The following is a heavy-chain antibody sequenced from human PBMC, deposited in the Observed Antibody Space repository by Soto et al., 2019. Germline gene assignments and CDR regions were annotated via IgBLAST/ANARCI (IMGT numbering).Heavy chain of an antibody. Sequence: EVQLVESGGALVKPGGSLSLSCAASGFTFSSYNMNWVRQAPGKGLEWLSSISSSSTYIYYAHSVKGRFTISRDNARNSLYLQMNSLRAEDTAVYYCARGWLRDPCMHWGQGTLVTVSS. J-gene: IGHJ4*02. V-gene: IGHV3-21*01. CDR1: GFTFSSYN. CDR2: ISSSSTYI. D-gene: IGHD5-12*01. CDR3: ARGWLRDPCMH.